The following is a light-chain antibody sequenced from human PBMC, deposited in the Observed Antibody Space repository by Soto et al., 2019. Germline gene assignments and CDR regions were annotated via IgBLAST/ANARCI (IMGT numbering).Light chain of an antibody. Sequence: QSVLTQPASVSGSPGQSVTISCTGISRDVGAYNFVSWYQQHQDRAPKLIMFDITDRPSGVSSRFSGSRSGSTASLTISGLQAEDEGYYYCSSYTTVNNVLVFGGGTKLTVL. CDR1: SRDVGAYNF. CDR2: DIT. J-gene: IGLJ2*01. V-gene: IGLV2-14*03. CDR3: SSYTTVNNVLV.